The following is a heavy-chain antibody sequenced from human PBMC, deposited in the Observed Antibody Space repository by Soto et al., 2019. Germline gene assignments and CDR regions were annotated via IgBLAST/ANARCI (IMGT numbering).Heavy chain of an antibody. CDR3: ARGIVATNTNWFDP. Sequence: SETLSLTCAVSGGSISSSNWWSWVRQPPGKGLEWIGEIYHSGSTNYNPSLKSRVTISVDKSKNQFSLKLSSVTAADTAVYYCARGIVATNTNWFDPWGQATLVTVSS. J-gene: IGHJ5*02. D-gene: IGHD5-12*01. CDR1: GGSISSSNW. CDR2: IYHSGST. V-gene: IGHV4-4*02.